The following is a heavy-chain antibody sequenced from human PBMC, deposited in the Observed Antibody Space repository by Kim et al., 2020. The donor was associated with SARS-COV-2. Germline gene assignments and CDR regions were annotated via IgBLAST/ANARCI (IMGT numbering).Heavy chain of an antibody. J-gene: IGHJ6*02. Sequence: DGGAEYYVDSVKGRCTISRDNAENSVSLQMNSLRVEDTAVYYCAKDTDVWGQGTMVTVSS. CDR3: AKDTDV. CDR2: DGGAE. V-gene: IGHV3-7*03.